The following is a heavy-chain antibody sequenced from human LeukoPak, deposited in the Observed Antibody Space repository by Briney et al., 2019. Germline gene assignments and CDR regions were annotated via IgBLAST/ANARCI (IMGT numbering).Heavy chain of an antibody. V-gene: IGHV1-8*03. CDR1: GYTFTSFV. CDR2: MKPNSGNT. D-gene: IGHD3-10*01. J-gene: IGHJ6*03. Sequence: SVNVSCKAPGYTFTSFVINWVRQATGQGLEWMGWMKPNSGNTGYAQKFQGRVTITRNTSISTAYMELSSLRSEDTAVYYCARANVGRVWFGAYYMDVWGKGTTVTVSS. CDR3: ARANVGRVWFGAYYMDV.